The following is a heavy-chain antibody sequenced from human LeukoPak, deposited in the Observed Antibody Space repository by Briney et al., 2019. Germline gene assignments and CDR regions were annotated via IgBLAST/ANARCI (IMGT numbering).Heavy chain of an antibody. J-gene: IGHJ6*02. CDR2: IWYDGSDK. CDR1: GFTFSSYG. Sequence: HAGGSLRLSCAASGFTFSSYGMHWVRQAPGKGLEWVAVIWYDGSDKYYADSVKGRFTISRDNSKNTLYLQLNSLRAEDTAVYYCARELIVGADRAHYYNYGMDVWGQGTTVTVSS. D-gene: IGHD1-26*01. V-gene: IGHV3-33*01. CDR3: ARELIVGADRAHYYNYGMDV.